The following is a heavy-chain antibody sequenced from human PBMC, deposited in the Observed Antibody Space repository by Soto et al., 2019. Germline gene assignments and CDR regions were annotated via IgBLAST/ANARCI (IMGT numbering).Heavy chain of an antibody. CDR1: GGTFSSYA. CDR3: ARAVQDRAEANGMDV. D-gene: IGHD1-1*01. V-gene: IGHV1-69*12. CDR2: IIPIFGTA. Sequence: QVQLVQSGAEVKKPGSSVKVSCKASGGTFSSYAISWVRQAPGQGLEWMGGIIPIFGTANYAQKFQGRVTITADDTTRTAYMELSRLRSEDTAVYYCARAVQDRAEANGMDVWGQGTTVTVSS. J-gene: IGHJ6*02.